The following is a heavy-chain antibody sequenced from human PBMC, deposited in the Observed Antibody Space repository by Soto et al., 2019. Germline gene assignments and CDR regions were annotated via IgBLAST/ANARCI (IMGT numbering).Heavy chain of an antibody. V-gene: IGHV4-31*03. CDR2: IYYSGST. CDR1: GGSISSGGYY. CDR3: ARCSSYDYIWGSYRPNRFDY. J-gene: IGHJ4*02. D-gene: IGHD3-16*02. Sequence: SETLSLTCTVSGGSISSGGYYWSWIRQHPGKGLEWIGYIYYSGSTYYNPSLKSRVTISVDTSKNQFSLKLSSVTAADTAVYYCARCSSYDYIWGSYRPNRFDYWGQGTLVTVSS.